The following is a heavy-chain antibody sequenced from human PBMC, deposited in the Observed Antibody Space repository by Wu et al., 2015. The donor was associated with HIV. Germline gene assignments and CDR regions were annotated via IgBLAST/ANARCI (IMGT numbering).Heavy chain of an antibody. CDR2: INPTSGTT. D-gene: IGHD2-21*01. CDR3: ASGGYYRNWFDP. J-gene: IGHJ5*02. V-gene: IGHV1-46*01. CDR1: GYNFINYY. Sequence: QVQLVQSGAEVKKPGASVKVSCKASGYNFINYYMQWVRQAPGQGLEWMGIINPTSGTTSYVDKFQDRVTMTWDTSTSTVYMELSSLRSEDTAMYYCASGGYYRNWFDPWGQGTLVTVSS.